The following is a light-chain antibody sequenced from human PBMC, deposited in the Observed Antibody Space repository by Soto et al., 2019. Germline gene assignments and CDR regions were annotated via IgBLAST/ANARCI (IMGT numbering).Light chain of an antibody. V-gene: IGKV1-5*03. J-gene: IGKJ1*01. Sequence: ILMSQSPSSLSASVGDRVTITCRASQDLDKWLAWYQQKPGKAPNLLIYKSSTLREGVQSRFSGFGSGTEYILTISDLQPDDFGTYYCQQYSSYWTFGQGTMVEIK. CDR2: KSS. CDR1: QDLDKW. CDR3: QQYSSYWT.